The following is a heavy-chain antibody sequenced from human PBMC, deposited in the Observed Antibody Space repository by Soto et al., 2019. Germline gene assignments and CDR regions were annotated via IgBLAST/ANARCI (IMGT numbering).Heavy chain of an antibody. CDR1: GSPFGTYP. D-gene: IGHD2-2*01. Sequence: GSLSLSCAASGSPFGTYPMSWVRQAPGKGLEWVSGISGSGISTYYADSVKGRFTIPRDDSKNTLVLQMNSREADDTAEYYRAKEFQMMSSRCHFQHWGQGTLVTVSS. CDR3: AKEFQMMSSRCHFQH. CDR2: ISGSGIST. J-gene: IGHJ1*01. V-gene: IGHV3-23*01.